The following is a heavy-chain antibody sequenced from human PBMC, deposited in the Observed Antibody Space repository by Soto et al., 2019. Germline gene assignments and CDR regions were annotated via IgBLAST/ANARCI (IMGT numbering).Heavy chain of an antibody. CDR1: GYTFTSYG. CDR2: ISAYNGNT. V-gene: IGHV1-18*01. D-gene: IGHD3-22*01. CDR3: ARVHRITMIVVVPPPSMDV. Sequence: ASVKVSCKASGYTFTSYGISWVRQAPGQGLEWMGWISAYNGNTNYAQKLQGRVTMTTDTSTSTAYMELRSLRSDDTAVYYCARVHRITMIVVVPPPSMDVWGQGTTVTVS. J-gene: IGHJ6*02.